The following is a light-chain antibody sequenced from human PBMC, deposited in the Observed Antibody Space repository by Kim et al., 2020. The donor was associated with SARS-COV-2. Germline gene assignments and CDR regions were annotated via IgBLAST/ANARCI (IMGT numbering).Light chain of an antibody. J-gene: IGLJ1*01. CDR1: SSNLGNNY. CDR3: GSWDSSLSAGYV. Sequence: QKVTISCSGSSSNLGNNYVSWYQQLPGAAPKLLIYDNNERPSGIPDRFSGSKSGTSATLGITGLQTGDEADYYCGSWDSSLSAGYVFGTGTKVTVL. V-gene: IGLV1-51*01. CDR2: DNN.